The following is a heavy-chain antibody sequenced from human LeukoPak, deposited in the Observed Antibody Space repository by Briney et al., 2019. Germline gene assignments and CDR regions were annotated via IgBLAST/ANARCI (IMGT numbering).Heavy chain of an antibody. D-gene: IGHD2-2*02. CDR1: GFTFSRHA. V-gene: IGHV3-23*01. Sequence: PGGSLRLSCEASGFTFSRHAMSWVRQAPGKGLEWVSSLSGTGGSTYYADSVKGRFTISRDNAKNSLYLQMNSLRAEDTAVYYCARNGYCSSTSCYTTADAFDIWGQGTMVTVSS. J-gene: IGHJ3*02. CDR3: ARNGYCSSTSCYTTADAFDI. CDR2: LSGTGGST.